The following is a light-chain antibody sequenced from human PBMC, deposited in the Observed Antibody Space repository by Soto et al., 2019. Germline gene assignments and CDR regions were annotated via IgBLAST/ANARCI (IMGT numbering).Light chain of an antibody. Sequence: DIQMTQSPSSLSASVGDRVTITCRASQSISSYLNWYQQKPGKAPKLLIYAASSLQSGVPSRFSGSGSGTGFTLTISSLQPEDFATYYCQHSYSIPITFGQGTRLEIK. CDR1: QSISSY. V-gene: IGKV1-39*01. CDR3: QHSYSIPIT. CDR2: AAS. J-gene: IGKJ5*01.